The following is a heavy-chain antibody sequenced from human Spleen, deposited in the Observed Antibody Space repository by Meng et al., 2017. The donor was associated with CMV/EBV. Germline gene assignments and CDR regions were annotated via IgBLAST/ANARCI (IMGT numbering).Heavy chain of an antibody. CDR1: GYTFTSYG. J-gene: IGHJ4*02. CDR3: ARDIITIFGEYYFDY. CDR2: ISAYNGNT. D-gene: IGHD3-3*01. V-gene: IGHV1-18*01. Sequence: ASMKVSCKASGYTFTSYGISWVRQAPGQGLEWMGWISAYNGNTNYAQKLQGRVTMTTDTSTSTAYMELRSLRSDDTAVYYCARDIITIFGEYYFDYWGQGTLVTVSS.